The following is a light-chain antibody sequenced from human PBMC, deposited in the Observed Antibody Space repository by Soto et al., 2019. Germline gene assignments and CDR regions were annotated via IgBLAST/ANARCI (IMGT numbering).Light chain of an antibody. CDR3: QQSKNWPL. Sequence: MMMTQSPATLSVSPGERVTLSCRTSHSVNSHVAWYQQKPGQAPRLLLYGASTRATGIPVRFSGSGFGTEFTLSISSLQSEDFAVYYCQQSKNWPLFGQGTRLDIK. CDR2: GAS. J-gene: IGKJ5*01. V-gene: IGKV3-15*01. CDR1: HSVNSH.